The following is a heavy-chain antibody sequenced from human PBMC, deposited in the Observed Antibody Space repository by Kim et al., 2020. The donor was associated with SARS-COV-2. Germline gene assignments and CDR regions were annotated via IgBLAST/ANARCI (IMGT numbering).Heavy chain of an antibody. CDR2: IYYSGST. D-gene: IGHD3-10*01. CDR3: ARGALMVRGVRWPYGMDV. CDR1: GGSISSGDYY. V-gene: IGHV4-30-4*01. Sequence: SETLSLTCTVSGGSISSGDYYWSWIRQPPGKGLEWIGYIYYSGSTYYNPSLKSRVTISVDTSKNQFSLKLSSVTAADTAVYYCARGALMVRGVRWPYGMDVCGQGNTVTVSS. J-gene: IGHJ6*02.